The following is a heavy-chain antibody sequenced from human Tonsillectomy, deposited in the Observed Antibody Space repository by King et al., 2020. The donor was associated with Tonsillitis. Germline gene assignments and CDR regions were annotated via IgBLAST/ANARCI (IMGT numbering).Heavy chain of an antibody. CDR1: GFSLSTSGVG. D-gene: IGHD3-9*01. CDR3: AHRPPPRGSYDILTGYYNEYNWFDP. Sequence: ITLKESGPALVIPTQTLTLTCTFSGFSLSTSGVGVGWIRQPPGKALEWLAFIYWNDDKRYSPSLKSRLTITKDTSKNQVVLTMTNMDPVDTATYYCAHRPPPRGSYDILTGYYNEYNWFDPWGQGTLVTVSS. CDR2: IYWNDDK. V-gene: IGHV2-5*01. J-gene: IGHJ5*02.